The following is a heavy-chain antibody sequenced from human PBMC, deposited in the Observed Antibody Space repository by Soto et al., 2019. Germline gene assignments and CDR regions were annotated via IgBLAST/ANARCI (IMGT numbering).Heavy chain of an antibody. Sequence: GESLKISCKGSGYSFTSYWIGWVRQMPGKGLEWMGIIYPGDSDTRYSPSFQGQVTISADKSISTAYLQWSSLKASDTAMYYCARRSIYYGAGSYYPPEDYGIDGWGQGTTVTVSS. V-gene: IGHV5-51*01. CDR2: IYPGDSDT. CDR1: GYSFTSYW. D-gene: IGHD3-10*01. CDR3: ARRSIYYGAGSYYPPEDYGIDG. J-gene: IGHJ6*02.